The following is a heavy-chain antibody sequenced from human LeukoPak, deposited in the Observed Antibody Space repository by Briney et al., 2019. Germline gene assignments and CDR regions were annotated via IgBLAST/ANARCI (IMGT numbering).Heavy chain of an antibody. CDR2: INHSGST. V-gene: IGHV4-34*01. J-gene: IGHJ4*02. CDR3: ARRLFLDY. D-gene: IGHD4/OR15-4a*01. Sequence: SETLSLTCAVYGGSFSGYYWIWIRQPPGKGLEWIGEINHSGSTNYNPSLKSRVTISVDTSKNQFSLKLSSVTAADTAVYYCARRLFLDYWGQGTLVTVSS. CDR1: GGSFSGYY.